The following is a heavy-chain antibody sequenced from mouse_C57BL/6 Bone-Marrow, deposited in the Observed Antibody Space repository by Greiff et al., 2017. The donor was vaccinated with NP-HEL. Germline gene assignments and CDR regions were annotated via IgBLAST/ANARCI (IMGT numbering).Heavy chain of an antibody. Sequence: EVQRVESGPELVKPGASVKIPCKASGYTFTDYNMDWVKQSHGKSLEWIGDINPNNGGTIYNQKFKGKATLTVDKSSSTAYMELRSLTSEDTAVYYCARPPGFAYWGQGTLVTVSA. CDR1: GYTFTDYN. CDR3: ARPPGFAY. CDR2: INPNNGGT. J-gene: IGHJ3*01. V-gene: IGHV1-18*01.